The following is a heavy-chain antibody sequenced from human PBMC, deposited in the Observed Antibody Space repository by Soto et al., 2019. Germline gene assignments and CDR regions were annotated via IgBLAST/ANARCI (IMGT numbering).Heavy chain of an antibody. D-gene: IGHD2-2*01. CDR2: ISSSSSYI. J-gene: IGHJ6*02. CDR3: AREKYIVVVPAAPPIGMDV. CDR1: GFTFSSYS. V-gene: IGHV3-21*01. Sequence: GGSLRLSCAASGFTFSSYSMNWVRQAPGKGLEWVSSISSSSSYIYYADSVKGRFTISRDNAKNSLYLQMNSLRAEDTAVYYCAREKYIVVVPAAPPIGMDVWGQGTTVTVSS.